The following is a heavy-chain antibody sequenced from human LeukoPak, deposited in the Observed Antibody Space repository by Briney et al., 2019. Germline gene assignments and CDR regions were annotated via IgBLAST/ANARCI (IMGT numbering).Heavy chain of an antibody. D-gene: IGHD5-12*01. CDR2: ISPTGGTI. J-gene: IGHJ4*02. Sequence: GGSLRLSRVASRFTPSRYSMNWVRQAPGKGLEWVSLISPTGGTIYYADSVKGRFTISRDNDKNSLYLQMNSLRDEDTAVYYCASFRSGCANDYWGQGTLVTVSS. V-gene: IGHV3-48*02. CDR3: ASFRSGCANDY. CDR1: RFTPSRYS.